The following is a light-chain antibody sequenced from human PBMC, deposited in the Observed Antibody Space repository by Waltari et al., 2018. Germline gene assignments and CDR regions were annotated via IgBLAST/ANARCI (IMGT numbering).Light chain of an antibody. CDR3: YSADSTGLRV. V-gene: IGLV3-10*01. J-gene: IGLJ1*01. Sequence: SYELTQPPSVSVSPGQTARITCSGHELPRKYAYWFQQKSGQAPRLVIYEDTKRPSGIPGRFAGSSSGTVATWTITGAQVDDEADYYCYSADSTGLRVFGGGTTVVVL. CDR1: ELPRKY. CDR2: EDT.